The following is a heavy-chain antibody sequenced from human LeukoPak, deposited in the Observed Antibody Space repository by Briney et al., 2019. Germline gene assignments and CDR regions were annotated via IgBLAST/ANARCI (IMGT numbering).Heavy chain of an antibody. V-gene: IGHV1-69*13. CDR3: ARLPPATDY. CDR2: IVPIFGTA. Sequence: SVKVSCKASGGTFSSYAISWVRQAPGQGLEWMGGIVPIFGTANYAQKFQGRVTITADESTSTAYMELSGLRSEDTAVYYCARLPPATDYWGQGTLVTVSS. J-gene: IGHJ4*02. CDR1: GGTFSSYA.